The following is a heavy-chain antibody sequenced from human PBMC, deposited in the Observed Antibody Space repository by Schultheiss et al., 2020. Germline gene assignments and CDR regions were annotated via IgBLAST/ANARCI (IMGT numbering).Heavy chain of an antibody. Sequence: SETLSLTCTVSGGSISSGGYYWSWIRQPPGKGLEWIGYIYYSGSTYYNPSLKSRVTISVDTSKNQFSLKLSSVTAADTAVYYCARDHPRGDAFDIWGQGTTVTVSS. V-gene: IGHV4-31*03. D-gene: IGHD3-10*01. CDR1: GGSISSGGYY. J-gene: IGHJ3*02. CDR2: IYYSGST. CDR3: ARDHPRGDAFDI.